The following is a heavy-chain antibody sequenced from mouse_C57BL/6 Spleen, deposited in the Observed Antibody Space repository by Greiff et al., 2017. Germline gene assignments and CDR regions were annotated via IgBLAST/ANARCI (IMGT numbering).Heavy chain of an antibody. V-gene: IGHV14-1*01. CDR2: IDPEDGDT. J-gene: IGHJ4*01. CDR1: GFNIKDYY. CDR3: TKGDYYGSFYAMDY. Sequence: EVQLQQSGAELVRPGASVKLSCTASGFNIKDYYMHWVKQRPEQGLEWIGRIDPEDGDTEYAPKFQGKATMTADTSSNTAYLQLSSLTSEYTAVYYCTKGDYYGSFYAMDYWGQGTSVTVSS. D-gene: IGHD1-1*01.